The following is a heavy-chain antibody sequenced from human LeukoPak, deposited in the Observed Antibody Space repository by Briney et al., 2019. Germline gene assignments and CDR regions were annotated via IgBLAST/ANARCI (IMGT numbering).Heavy chain of an antibody. CDR2: INSDGSST. Sequence: GGSLRLSCAASGFTFSSYWMHWVRHPPGKGLVWVSRINSDGSSTNSADSVKGRFTISRDNAKNTLYLQMNSLRAEDTAVYYCARDIVVGGPWGQGTLVTVSS. V-gene: IGHV3-74*01. D-gene: IGHD2-2*01. J-gene: IGHJ5*02. CDR3: ARDIVVGGP. CDR1: GFTFSSYW.